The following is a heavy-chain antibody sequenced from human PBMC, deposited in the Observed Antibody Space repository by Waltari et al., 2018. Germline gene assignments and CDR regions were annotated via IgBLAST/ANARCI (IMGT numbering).Heavy chain of an antibody. CDR3: ARGESFYDYGDYGLDAFDI. Sequence: QLQLQESGPGLVKPSETLSLTCTVSGGSISSSSYYWGWISQPPGKGLEWIGTIYYSGTTYYNPSLKSRVTISVDTSKKQFSLKLRSVTAPDTAVYYCARGESFYDYGDYGLDAFDIWGQGTMVTVSS. CDR2: IYYSGTT. J-gene: IGHJ3*02. V-gene: IGHV4-39*01. CDR1: GGSISSSSYY. D-gene: IGHD4-17*01.